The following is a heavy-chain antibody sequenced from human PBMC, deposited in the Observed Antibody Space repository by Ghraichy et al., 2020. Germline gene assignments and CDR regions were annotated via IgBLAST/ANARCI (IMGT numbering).Heavy chain of an antibody. CDR3: TRGIKNAFDI. CDR2: TYYRSKWYN. CDR1: GDSVSRDSVSRNTIA. Sequence: SQTLSLTCAICGDSVSRDSVSRNTIAWNWIRQSHLRGLEWLGRTYYRSKWYNDYAVSVKMRISINPDTSKNQFSLQLNSVTPEDTAVYFCTRGIKNAFDIWGQGTIVTVSS. V-gene: IGHV6-1*01. D-gene: IGHD5-24*01. J-gene: IGHJ3*02.